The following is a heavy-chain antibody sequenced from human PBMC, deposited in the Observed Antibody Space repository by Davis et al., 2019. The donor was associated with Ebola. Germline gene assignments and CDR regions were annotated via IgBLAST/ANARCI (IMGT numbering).Heavy chain of an antibody. CDR1: GFSFSSYW. CDR2: IKQDGSQI. CDR3: AREDKYYYYGMDV. V-gene: IGHV3-7*01. Sequence: GGSLRLSCAASGFSFSSYWMSWVRQAPGKGLEWVANIKQDGSQINYVDSVRGRFTISRDNAKNALYLQMNSLRVEDTAVYYCAREDKYYYYGMDVWGQGTTVTVSS. J-gene: IGHJ6*02.